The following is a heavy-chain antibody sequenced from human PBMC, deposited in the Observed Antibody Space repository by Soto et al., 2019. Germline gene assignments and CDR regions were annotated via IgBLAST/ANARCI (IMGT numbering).Heavy chain of an antibody. CDR3: ARDFTGWPPDGFDS. Sequence: QVHLVQSGAEVKMPGASVKVSCKASGFTFTSYAITWVRQAPGQGLEWMGWISAYNGATNYAQNFQGRVTMTTDSSTSTAYMELGSLTSDAPAVYFCARDFTGWPPDGFDSWGQGTLIIVSA. CDR2: ISAYNGAT. D-gene: IGHD3-16*01. CDR1: GFTFTSYA. V-gene: IGHV1-18*01. J-gene: IGHJ4*02.